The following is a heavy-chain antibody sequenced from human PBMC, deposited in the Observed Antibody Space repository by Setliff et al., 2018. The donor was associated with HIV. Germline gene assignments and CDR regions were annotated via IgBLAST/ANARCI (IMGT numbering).Heavy chain of an antibody. D-gene: IGHD3-10*01. V-gene: IGHV1-46*01. Sequence: ASVKVSCKASGYSFTNYYIHWVRQAPGQGLEWMGVINPSSGDTLYAQNFQGRVTVTRDTSTSTVYMELSSLRSEDTAVCFCARRGVPQQIDLDSRGHGTLVTVSS. J-gene: IGHJ5*01. CDR3: ARRGVPQQIDLDS. CDR1: GYSFTNYY. CDR2: INPSSGDT.